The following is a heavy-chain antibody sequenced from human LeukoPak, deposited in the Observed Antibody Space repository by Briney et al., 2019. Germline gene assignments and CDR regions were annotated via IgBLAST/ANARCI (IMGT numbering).Heavy chain of an antibody. Sequence: SETLSLTCTVSGGSISSSSYYWGWIRQPPGKGLEWIGSIYYSGSTYYNPSLKSRVTISVDTSKNQFSLKLSSVTAADTAVYYCARDRHIAAAGYYYYYGMDVWGQGTMVTVSS. D-gene: IGHD6-13*01. CDR3: ARDRHIAAAGYYYYYGMDV. CDR1: GGSISSSSYY. V-gene: IGHV4-39*07. J-gene: IGHJ6*02. CDR2: IYYSGST.